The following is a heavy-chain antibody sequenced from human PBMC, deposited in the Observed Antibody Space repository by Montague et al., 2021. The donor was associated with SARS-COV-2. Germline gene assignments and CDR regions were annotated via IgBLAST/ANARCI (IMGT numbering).Heavy chain of an antibody. V-gene: IGHV3-66*01. CDR1: GFAVNSNY. CDR2: IYSCGTT. D-gene: IGHD1/OR15-1a*01. J-gene: IGHJ6*02. CDR3: ARRLEERLPYYYYGLDV. Sequence: SLKLSCAATGFAVNSNYMTWVRQAPGKGLEWVSVIYSCGTTYYANSVKDRFTISRDSSKNTVHLQMNSLRVDDTAVYYCARRLEERLPYYYYGLDVWGQGTTVTVSS.